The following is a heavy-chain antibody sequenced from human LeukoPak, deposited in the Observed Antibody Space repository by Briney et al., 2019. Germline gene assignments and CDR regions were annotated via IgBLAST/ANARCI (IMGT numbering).Heavy chain of an antibody. CDR1: GFTFGSYG. Sequence: PGGALRLSCAASGFTFGSYGMSWVRQAPGKGLEWVSFITPNADRTSYADSVEGRFTISRENPRNTLYMQMNSLRGEDTAVYYCAIMHGYYDGSGYWVQWGQGTLVTVSS. V-gene: IGHV3-23*01. CDR3: AIMHGYYDGSGYWVQ. D-gene: IGHD3-22*01. CDR2: ITPNADRT. J-gene: IGHJ1*01.